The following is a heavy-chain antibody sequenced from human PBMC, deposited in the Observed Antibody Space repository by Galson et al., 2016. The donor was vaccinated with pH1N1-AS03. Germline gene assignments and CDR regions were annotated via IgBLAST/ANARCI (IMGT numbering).Heavy chain of an antibody. V-gene: IGHV4-59*01. J-gene: IGHJ4*02. CDR2: TKYNGAT. Sequence: LSLTCSVSPYSITHDYWHWIRQAPGSGPQWIGLTKYNGATHYNPSLQSRVTISIDTSKNQFSLKVYSVTSADAAVYYCARGAGWETSEWGQGTLVTASS. CDR1: PYSITHDY. CDR3: ARGAGWETSE. D-gene: IGHD1-26*01.